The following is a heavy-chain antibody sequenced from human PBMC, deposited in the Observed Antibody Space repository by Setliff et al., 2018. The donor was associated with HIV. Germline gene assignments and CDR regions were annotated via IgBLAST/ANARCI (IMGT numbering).Heavy chain of an antibody. D-gene: IGHD4-17*01. CDR2: IYHSGNT. CDR3: ARDRSTTVTTGAFDI. Sequence: PSETLSLTCAVSGYSISSGYYWGWIRQAPGEGLEWIGSIYHSGNTYYNPSLNSRVTISVDTSKNQFSLNLSSVTAADTAVYYCARDRSTTVTTGAFDIWGQGTMVTVSS. CDR1: GYSISSGYY. J-gene: IGHJ3*02. V-gene: IGHV4-38-2*02.